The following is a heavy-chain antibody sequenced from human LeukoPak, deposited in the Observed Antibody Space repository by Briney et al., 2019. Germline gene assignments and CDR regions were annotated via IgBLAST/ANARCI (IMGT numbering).Heavy chain of an antibody. CDR3: ARGLPYDSSGYYPFDY. D-gene: IGHD3-22*01. CDR1: GFTFSTYW. CDR2: INSDGSFT. V-gene: IGHV3-74*01. J-gene: IGHJ4*02. Sequence: GGSLRLSCAASGFTFSTYWMHCVRQAPGKGLMCVSRINSDGSFTIYADSVKGRFTISRDNAKNTLYLQMNSLRAEDTAVYFCARGLPYDSSGYYPFDYWGQGTLVTVSS.